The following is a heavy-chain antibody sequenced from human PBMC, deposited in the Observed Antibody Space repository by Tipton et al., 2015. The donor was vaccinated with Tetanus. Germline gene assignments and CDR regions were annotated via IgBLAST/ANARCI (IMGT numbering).Heavy chain of an antibody. D-gene: IGHD1/OR15-1a*01. J-gene: IGHJ6*02. Sequence: QSGAEVKKPGSSVRVSCKSSGGPFSSYVIAWVRQAPGQGLEWMGGLIPMFGTPKYAQKFQDRVTMSADRSTSTFYMELSRLTSEDTATYYCAQNKRGDYYYYYGWDVWGPGTTVTVSS. CDR3: AQNKRGDYYYYYGWDV. CDR1: GGPFSSYV. V-gene: IGHV1-69*06. CDR2: LIPMFGTP.